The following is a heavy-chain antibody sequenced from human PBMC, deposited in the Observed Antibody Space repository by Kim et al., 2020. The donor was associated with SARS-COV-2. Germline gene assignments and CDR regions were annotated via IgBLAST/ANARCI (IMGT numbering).Heavy chain of an antibody. J-gene: IGHJ4*02. Sequence: SDGSTYYADSVKGQFTISRDNSRNTLYLQMNSLRAEDTAVYYCAKGGFDYWGQGTLVTVSS. CDR3: AKGGFDY. CDR2: SDGST. V-gene: IGHV3-23*01.